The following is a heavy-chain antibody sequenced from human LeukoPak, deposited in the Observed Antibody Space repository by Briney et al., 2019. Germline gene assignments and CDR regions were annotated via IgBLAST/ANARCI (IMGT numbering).Heavy chain of an antibody. CDR2: ISNDGGGT. V-gene: IGHV3-23*01. CDR3: AKGSSGYFFDL. D-gene: IGHD3-22*01. J-gene: IGHJ4*02. Sequence: GGSLRLSCTASGFIFNNYGLIWVRQAPGKGLEWVSAISNDGGGTNYADFVKGRFTISRDNSKNTLFLQMNSLRAEDTALYYCAKGSSGYFFDLWGQGTLVTVSS. CDR1: GFIFNNYG.